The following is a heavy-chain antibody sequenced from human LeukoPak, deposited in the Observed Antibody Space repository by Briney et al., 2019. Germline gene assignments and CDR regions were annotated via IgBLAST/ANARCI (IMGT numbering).Heavy chain of an antibody. CDR2: ISGSGGST. J-gene: IGHJ3*02. CDR3: ARSGRGGAFDI. V-gene: IGHV3-23*01. D-gene: IGHD1-26*01. Sequence: QTGGSLRLSCAASGFTFSTYAMSWVRQAPGKGLEWVSAISGSGGSTNYADSVKGRFTISGDNAKNTQYLQMNSLRAEDTAVYYCARSGRGGAFDIWGQGTTVTVSS. CDR1: GFTFSTYA.